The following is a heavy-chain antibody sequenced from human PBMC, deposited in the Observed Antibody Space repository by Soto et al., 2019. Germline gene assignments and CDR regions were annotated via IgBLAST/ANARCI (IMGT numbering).Heavy chain of an antibody. CDR3: ARGESSGWYGYFQH. J-gene: IGHJ1*01. CDR2: IWYDGSNK. Sequence: VQLVESGGGVVQPGRSPRLSCAASGFTFSSYGMHWVRQAPGKGLEWVAVIWYDGSNKYYADSVKGRFTISRDNSKNTLYLQMNSLRAEDTAVYYCARGESSGWYGYFQHWGQGTLVTVSS. V-gene: IGHV3-33*01. D-gene: IGHD6-19*01. CDR1: GFTFSSYG.